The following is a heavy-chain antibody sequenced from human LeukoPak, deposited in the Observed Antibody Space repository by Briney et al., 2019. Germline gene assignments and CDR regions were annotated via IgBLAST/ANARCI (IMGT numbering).Heavy chain of an antibody. J-gene: IGHJ4*02. Sequence: GGSLRLSCAASGSTFSTYSMNWVRQAPGKGLEWVSSITSSGSSTYYADSVKGRFTISRDNAKNTLYLQMNNLRAEDTAMYYCARDQRVTGRPDIDYWGQGTLVIVSS. CDR2: ITSSGSST. D-gene: IGHD6-6*01. CDR3: ARDQRVTGRPDIDY. CDR1: GSTFSTYS. V-gene: IGHV3-21*01.